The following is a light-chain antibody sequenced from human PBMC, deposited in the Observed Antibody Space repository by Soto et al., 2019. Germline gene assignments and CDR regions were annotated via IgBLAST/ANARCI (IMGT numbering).Light chain of an antibody. V-gene: IGLV2-18*01. CDR1: IDDVTAYYR. CDR2: DVS. CDR3: SVYTRTSTYV. J-gene: IGLJ1*01. Sequence: QSVLTQPPSVSGSPGQSVTISCSGTIDDVTAYYRVSWYQQTPGTAPKLMIYDVSNRPSGVPDRFSGSRSGNTASPTISGLQAEDEGDYYCSVYTRTSTYVFGTGTKLTVL.